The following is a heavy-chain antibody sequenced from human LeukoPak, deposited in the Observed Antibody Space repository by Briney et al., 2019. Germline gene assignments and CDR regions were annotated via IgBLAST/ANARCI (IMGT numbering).Heavy chain of an antibody. J-gene: IGHJ5*02. CDR1: RFTFDDYA. CDR2: ISWNSGSI. CDR3: AKDGGYDILTGRLNNWFDP. Sequence: PGGSLRLSCAASRFTFDDYAMHWVRQAPGKGLEWVSGISWNSGSIGYADPVKGRFTISRDNAKNSLYLQMNSLRAEDTALYYCAKDGGYDILTGRLNNWFDPRGQGTLVTVSS. V-gene: IGHV3-9*01. D-gene: IGHD3-9*01.